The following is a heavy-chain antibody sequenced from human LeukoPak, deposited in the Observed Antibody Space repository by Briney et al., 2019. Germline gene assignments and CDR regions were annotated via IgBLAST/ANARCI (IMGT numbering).Heavy chain of an antibody. V-gene: IGHV5-51*01. CDR2: IYPGDSDT. J-gene: IGHJ1*01. Sequence: GESLKISCKGSGSSLTSYWIGWVRQMPGKGLEWMGIIYPGDSDTRYSPSFQGQVTISADKSISTAYLQWSSLKASDTAMYYCATYAGRSSKYFQHWGQGTLVTVSS. D-gene: IGHD3-10*01. CDR1: GSSLTSYW. CDR3: ATYAGRSSKYFQH.